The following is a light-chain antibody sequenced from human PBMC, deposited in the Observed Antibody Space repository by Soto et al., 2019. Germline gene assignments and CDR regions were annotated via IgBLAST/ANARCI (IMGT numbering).Light chain of an antibody. CDR1: QTIRNY. J-gene: IGKJ1*01. Sequence: DIHMTQSPSSLSASVGDRVTIAXRASQTIRNYFNWYEQEPAXXTKLXXXGLXNLHSAIPSRFNGSGSGRDFALILSSLQPEDFATSYCQQSYTTPPWTFGQGTKVDI. CDR2: GLX. V-gene: IGKV1-39*01. CDR3: QQSYTTPPWT.